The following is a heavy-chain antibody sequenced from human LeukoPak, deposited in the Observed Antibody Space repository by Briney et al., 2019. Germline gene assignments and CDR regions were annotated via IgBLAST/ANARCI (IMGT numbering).Heavy chain of an antibody. V-gene: IGHV3-30-3*01. CDR3: ARSPGYSYGMDV. J-gene: IGHJ6*02. CDR2: ISYDGSNK. Sequence: GGSLRLSCAASGFTFSSYAMHWVRQAPGKGLEWVAVISYDGSNKYYADSVKGRFTISRDNSKNTLYLQMNSLRAEDTAVYYCARSPGYSYGMDVWGQGTTVTVSS. D-gene: IGHD2-15*01. CDR1: GFTFSSYA.